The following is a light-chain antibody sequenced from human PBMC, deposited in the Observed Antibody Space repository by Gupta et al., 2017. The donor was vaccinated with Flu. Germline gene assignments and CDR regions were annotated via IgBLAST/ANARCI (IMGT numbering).Light chain of an antibody. CDR1: SSSIGSAT. J-gene: IGLJ2*01. Sequence: VSITCSGGSSSIGSATVDWYQQVPGMAPRLLIFANNQRPAGVPGRFSGSKSGTSAALAISGLQPEDEGDYYCATWIDALSGPVFGGGTKLIVL. V-gene: IGLV1-44*01. CDR3: ATWIDALSGPV. CDR2: ANN.